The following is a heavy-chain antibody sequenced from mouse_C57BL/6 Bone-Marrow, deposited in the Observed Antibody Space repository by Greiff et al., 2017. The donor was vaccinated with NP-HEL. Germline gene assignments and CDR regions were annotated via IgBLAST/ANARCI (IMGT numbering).Heavy chain of an antibody. J-gene: IGHJ4*01. D-gene: IGHD1-2*01. CDR3: AHITTDYAMDY. V-gene: IGHV1-64*01. CDR2: IHPNSGST. CDR1: GYTFTSYW. Sequence: QVQLQQPGAELVKPGASVKLSCKASGYTFTSYWMHWVKLRPGQGLEWIGMIHPNSGSTNYNEKFKSKATLTVDKSSSTAYMQLSSLTSEDSAVYYCAHITTDYAMDYWGQGTSVTVSS.